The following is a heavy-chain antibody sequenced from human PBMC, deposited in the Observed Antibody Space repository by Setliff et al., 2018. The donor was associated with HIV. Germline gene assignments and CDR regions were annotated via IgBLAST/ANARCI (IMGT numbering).Heavy chain of an antibody. V-gene: IGHV3-23*01. CDR2: ISDSGGGT. Sequence: GESLKISCAASGFAFSTYAMSWVRQAPGKGLEGVSAISDSGGGTYYAHSVKGRFTVSRDNSKYTLYLQMNSLRVEDTAVYYCAKDKGSSGWSAWGQGTLVTVSS. D-gene: IGHD6-19*01. CDR1: GFAFSTYA. J-gene: IGHJ5*02. CDR3: AKDKGSSGWSA.